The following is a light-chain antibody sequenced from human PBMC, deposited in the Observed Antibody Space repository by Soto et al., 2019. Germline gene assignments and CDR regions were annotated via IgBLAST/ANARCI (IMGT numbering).Light chain of an antibody. J-gene: IGKJ1*01. V-gene: IGKV3-20*01. CDR3: QQYGSSPWT. Sequence: EIVLTQSPGTLSLSPGERATLACRASQSVSSSYLAWYQQNPGQAPRLLIDGASSRAACIPARFSGSGSGTDFTLTTSRLEPADFAGYYCQQYGSSPWTFGQGTKVEIK. CDR2: GAS. CDR1: QSVSSSY.